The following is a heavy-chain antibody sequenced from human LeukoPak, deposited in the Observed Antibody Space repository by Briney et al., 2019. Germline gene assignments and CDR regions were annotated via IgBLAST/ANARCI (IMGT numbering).Heavy chain of an antibody. J-gene: IGHJ4*02. Sequence: GVSLRLSCAASGFTVSSNYMTWVRQAPGKGLEWVSVIYSGGSTYYADSVKGRFTISRDNSKNTLYLQMNSLRAEDTAVYYCARFTGISLDYWGQGTLVTVSS. CDR2: IYSGGST. V-gene: IGHV3-53*01. CDR3: ARFTGISLDY. CDR1: GFTVSSNY. D-gene: IGHD2/OR15-2a*01.